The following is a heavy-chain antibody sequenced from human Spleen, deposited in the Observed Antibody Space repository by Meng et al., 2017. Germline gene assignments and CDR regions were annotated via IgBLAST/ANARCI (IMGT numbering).Heavy chain of an antibody. CDR2: IYYSGST. J-gene: IGHJ4*02. Sequence: QPQLQESGPGLVKPPGALSLTCVFPGGSISTTGYSWGWIRQPPGKGLEWIGSIYYSGSTYDNPSLKSRVTISVDTSKNQFSLKLSSVTATDTAMYYCARLLYDSSGHYYFDYWGQGTLVTVSS. CDR3: ARLLYDSSGHYYFDY. V-gene: IGHV4-39*01. D-gene: IGHD3-22*01. CDR1: GGSISTTGYS.